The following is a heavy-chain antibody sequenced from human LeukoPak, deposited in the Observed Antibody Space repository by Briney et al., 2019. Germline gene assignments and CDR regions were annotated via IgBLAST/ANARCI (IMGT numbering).Heavy chain of an antibody. J-gene: IGHJ3*02. CDR1: RFTFSKYA. Sequence: GGSLRLSCVASRFTFSKYAMSRVRQAPGKGLEWVSSISGSGGSTYYADSVRGRFTISRDNSKNTLYLQMNSLRAEDTAVYYCAKDIVVVTAGSNAFDIWGQGIMVTVSS. CDR3: AKDIVVVTAGSNAFDI. V-gene: IGHV3-23*01. D-gene: IGHD2-21*02. CDR2: ISGSGGST.